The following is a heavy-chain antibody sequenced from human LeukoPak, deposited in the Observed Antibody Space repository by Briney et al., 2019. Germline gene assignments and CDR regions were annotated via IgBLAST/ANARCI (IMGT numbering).Heavy chain of an antibody. CDR3: ARRGPVVMTSFHMEYYFDS. D-gene: IGHD2-21*02. CDR2: ISPTGDIV. Sequence: PGGSLRLSCAVCGYPLSTYDMTGVRRARGGGLEWVTFISPTGDIVYYADSVKRRFTISRDNAKGSLFLHMRTLTHDDTAVYYCARRGPVVMTSFHMEYYFDSWGPGTLVTVSS. V-gene: IGHV3-48*02. J-gene: IGHJ4*02. CDR1: GYPLSTYD.